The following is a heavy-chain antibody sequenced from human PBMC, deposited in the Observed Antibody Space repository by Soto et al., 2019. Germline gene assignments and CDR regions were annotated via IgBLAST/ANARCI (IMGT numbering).Heavy chain of an antibody. D-gene: IGHD1-26*01. CDR3: VSAEGVNWYSGDFGH. J-gene: IGHJ1*01. CDR1: GFTFDDYA. CDR2: INCSSGSI. Sequence: EVQLVESGGGLVQPGGSLRLSCAASGFTFDDYAMHWVRQAPGKGLEWVSGINCSSGSIGYGDSVKGRFAISRDSDKNTLHLQMNSLSAGDTAFYYCVSAEGVNWYSGDFGHWGQGTMVTVSS. V-gene: IGHV3-9*01.